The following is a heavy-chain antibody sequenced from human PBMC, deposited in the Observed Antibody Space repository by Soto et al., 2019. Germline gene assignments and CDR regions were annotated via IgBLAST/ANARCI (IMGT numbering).Heavy chain of an antibody. V-gene: IGHV4-59*01. CDR2: INYSGST. CDR3: ACGGFGEVTMRNCYYNGMDV. D-gene: IGHD3-10*01. CDR1: GGSISSYY. J-gene: IGHJ6*02. Sequence: SETLSLTCTVSGGSISSYYWSWIRQPPGKGLEWIGYINYSGSTNFNPSLKRPVTISVDTSKNQSSLKLSSVNAADTAVYYWACGGFGEVTMRNCYYNGMDVWGQGTTVTVSS.